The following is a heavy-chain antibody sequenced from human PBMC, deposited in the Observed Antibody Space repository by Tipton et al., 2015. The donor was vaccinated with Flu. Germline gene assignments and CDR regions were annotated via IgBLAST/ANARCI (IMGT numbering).Heavy chain of an antibody. D-gene: IGHD3-22*01. CDR1: GGSIGSPYC. CDR2: INHSGST. Sequence: TLSLTCSVSGGSIGSPYCWGWVRQPPGKGLEWIGEINHSGSTNYNPSLKSRVTMSVDTSKNQLSLKLTSVTAADTAVYYCARGVDSSSSYPGYWGQGTLVTVSS. V-gene: IGHV4-4*02. CDR3: ARGVDSSSSYPGY. J-gene: IGHJ4*02.